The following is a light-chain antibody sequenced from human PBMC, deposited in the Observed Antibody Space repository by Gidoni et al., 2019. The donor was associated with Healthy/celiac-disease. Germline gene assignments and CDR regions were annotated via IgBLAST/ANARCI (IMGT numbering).Light chain of an antibody. CDR1: QAISSW. CDR2: KAS. V-gene: IGKV1-5*03. Sequence: DIQMTQSPSTLSASVGDRVTITCRASQAISSWLAWYQQKPGKAPKLLIYKASSLESGVPSRFSGSGSGTEFTLTSSSLQPDDFGTYYCQQYSSYWTFGQGTKVEIK. J-gene: IGKJ1*01. CDR3: QQYSSYWT.